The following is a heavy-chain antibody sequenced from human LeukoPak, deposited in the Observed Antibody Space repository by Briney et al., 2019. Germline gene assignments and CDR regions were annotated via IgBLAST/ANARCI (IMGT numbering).Heavy chain of an antibody. CDR3: ARGQIDLLRNYFDS. D-gene: IGHD3-22*01. CDR2: IYTAGNT. Sequence: PGGSLRLSCSTSGFTFSDYAMAWVRQAPGKGLEWLSIIYTAGNTVSAESVKGRFIISRDNSRNTVHLQMNSLRDDDTAVYYCARGQIDLLRNYFDSWGPGTLVAVSS. J-gene: IGHJ4*02. V-gene: IGHV3-66*01. CDR1: GFTFSDYA.